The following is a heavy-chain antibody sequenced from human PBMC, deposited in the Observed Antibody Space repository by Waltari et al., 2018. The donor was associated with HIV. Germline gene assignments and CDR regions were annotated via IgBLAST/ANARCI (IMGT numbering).Heavy chain of an antibody. D-gene: IGHD3-3*01. J-gene: IGHJ1*01. CDR3: VRDSDGSGYDI. V-gene: IGHV3-20*04. Sequence: DVRLVESGRDVVRPGACLRLSCVASGFTVDDSGMAWVRQRPGQGLEWVSNIDWNGGSANYGDSVKGRFTVFRDNPKASLYLQMNNWRDEDTGLYYCVRDSDGSGYDIWGRGTLVTVFS. CDR2: IDWNGGSA. CDR1: GFTVDDSG.